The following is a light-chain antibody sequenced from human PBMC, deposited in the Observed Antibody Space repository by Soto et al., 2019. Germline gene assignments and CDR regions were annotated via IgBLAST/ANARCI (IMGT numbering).Light chain of an antibody. Sequence: EIVLTQSPATLSLSPGERATLSCRASQSVGSYLGWYQQRPGQAPRLLIYDASNRATGTPARFSGSGSGTDFTLTISSLEPEDFEVYYCQQRSNWPLTFGPGTKVDIK. J-gene: IGKJ3*01. CDR2: DAS. V-gene: IGKV3-11*01. CDR3: QQRSNWPLT. CDR1: QSVGSY.